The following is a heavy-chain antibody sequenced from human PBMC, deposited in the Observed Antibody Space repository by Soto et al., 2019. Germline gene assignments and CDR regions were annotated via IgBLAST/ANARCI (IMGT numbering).Heavy chain of an antibody. CDR1: GASIRNFY. J-gene: IGHJ4*02. CDR3: AQTTGWPGFDY. CDR2: IYNGERT. D-gene: IGHD6-19*01. Sequence: QVHLQESGPGLVKPSETMSLTCTASGASIRNFYWNWVRQFPGKGLEWIGHIYNGERTNYNPSLKSRVTLSVDTSKSQFSLKLSSVTVADTAVYYCAQTTGWPGFDYWGQGTLVAVSS. V-gene: IGHV4-59*01.